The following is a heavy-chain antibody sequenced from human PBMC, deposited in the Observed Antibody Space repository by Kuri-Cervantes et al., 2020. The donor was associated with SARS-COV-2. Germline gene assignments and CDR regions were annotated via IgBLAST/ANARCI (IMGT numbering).Heavy chain of an antibody. CDR1: GFTFSSYG. Sequence: GGSLRLSCAASGFTFSSYGMHWVRQAPGKGLEWVAVIWHDGSNKYYADSVKGRFTISRDNSKNTLYLQMNSLRAEDTAVYYCARELYSNPYYYYGMDVWGQGTTVTVSS. CDR3: ARELYSNPYYYYGMDV. CDR2: IWHDGSNK. V-gene: IGHV3-33*08. D-gene: IGHD4-11*01. J-gene: IGHJ6*02.